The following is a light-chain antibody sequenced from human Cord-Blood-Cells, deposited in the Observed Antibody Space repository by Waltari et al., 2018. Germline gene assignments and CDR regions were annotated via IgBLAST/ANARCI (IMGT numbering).Light chain of an antibody. CDR2: DVS. V-gene: IGLV2-14*01. J-gene: IGLJ2*01. CDR1: SSDVGGYNY. Sequence: QSALTQPASVSGSPGQSITISCTGTSSDVGGYNYVSWYQQHPGKAPKLMIYDVSNRPSGVSNRFAGSKSGNTASLTISGLQAEDEAYYYCSSYTSSSVFGGGTKLTVL. CDR3: SSYTSSSV.